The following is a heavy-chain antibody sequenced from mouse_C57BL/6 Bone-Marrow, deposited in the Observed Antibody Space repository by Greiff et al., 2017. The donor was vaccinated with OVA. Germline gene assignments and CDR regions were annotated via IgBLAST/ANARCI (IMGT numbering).Heavy chain of an antibody. V-gene: IGHV1-54*01. Sequence: VKLMESGAELVRPGTSVKVSCKASGYAFTNYLIEWVKQRPGQGLEWIGVINPGSGGTNYNEKFKGKATLTADKSSSTAYMQLSSLTSEDSAVYFCARGYWDFDYWGQGTTLTVSS. J-gene: IGHJ2*01. CDR2: INPGSGGT. CDR3: ARGYWDFDY. D-gene: IGHD4-1*01. CDR1: GYAFTNYL.